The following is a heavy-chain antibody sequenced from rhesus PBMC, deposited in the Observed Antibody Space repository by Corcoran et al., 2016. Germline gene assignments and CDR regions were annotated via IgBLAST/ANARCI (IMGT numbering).Heavy chain of an antibody. D-gene: IGHD3-16*01. CDR3: ARAGGSYYYAEYFEF. CDR2: IGGSSGST. Sequence: QVPLQESGPGLVKPSETLSLTCAVSGVSISAYYWTWIRQPPGTGLEWIGYIGGSSGSTYYNPSLKSRVTISTDTSKNQFSLKLSSVTAADTAVYYCARAGGSYYYAEYFEFWGQGALVTVSS. V-gene: IGHV4-165*02. J-gene: IGHJ1*01. CDR1: GVSISAYY.